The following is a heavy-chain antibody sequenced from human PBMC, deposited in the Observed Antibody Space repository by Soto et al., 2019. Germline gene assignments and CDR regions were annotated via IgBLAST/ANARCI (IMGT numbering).Heavy chain of an antibody. CDR1: GFNFGVFG. Sequence: PGGPLRLSCATSGFNFGVFGMHWVRQAPGTGLEWLSVLSYEGSEEYYADSVRGRFTISRDNSKSTLFLQMDSLRVEDTGVYYCALTRRSSLLEVAGPGFEYWGQGTLVTVSS. D-gene: IGHD6-19*01. CDR3: ALTRRSSLLEVAGPGFEY. V-gene: IGHV3-30*03. CDR2: LSYEGSEE. J-gene: IGHJ4*02.